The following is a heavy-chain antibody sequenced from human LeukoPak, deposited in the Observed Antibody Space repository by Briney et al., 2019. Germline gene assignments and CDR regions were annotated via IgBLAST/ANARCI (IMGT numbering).Heavy chain of an antibody. D-gene: IGHD2-15*01. V-gene: IGHV3-23*01. CDR1: GFTFSNYA. CDR2: ITNSGTGT. CDR3: ARGGYCSGGICYPGGDY. J-gene: IGHJ4*02. Sequence: GGSLRLSCAASGFTFSNYAMNWVRQAPGKGLEWVSSITNSGTGTSYADSVKGRFTISRDNSRNTLYLQMNSLRTEDTAVYYCARGGYCSGGICYPGGDYWGQGILVAVSS.